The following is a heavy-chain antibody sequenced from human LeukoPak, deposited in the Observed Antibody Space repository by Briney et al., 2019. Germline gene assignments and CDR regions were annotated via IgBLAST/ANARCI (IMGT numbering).Heavy chain of an antibody. CDR3: ARERIATTGTGWFDP. Sequence: GGSLRLSCAASGFSFSSYAIHWVRQAPGKGLEWVAVISDDGSIKYYADSVKGRFTICRDNSKNTLYLLMNSLRTEDTAFYYCARERIATTGTGWFDPWGQGTLVTVSS. D-gene: IGHD6-13*01. CDR1: GFSFSSYA. CDR2: ISDDGSIK. V-gene: IGHV3-30*04. J-gene: IGHJ5*02.